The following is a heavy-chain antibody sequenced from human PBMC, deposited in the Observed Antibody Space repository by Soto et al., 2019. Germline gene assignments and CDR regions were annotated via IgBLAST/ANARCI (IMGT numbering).Heavy chain of an antibody. J-gene: IGHJ4*02. CDR2: INHSGST. D-gene: IGHD3-3*01. V-gene: IGHV4-34*01. CDR1: GGSFSGYY. Sequence: PSETLSLSCAVYGGSFSGYYWSWIRQPPGKGLEWIGEINHSGSTNYNPSLKSRVTISVDTSKNQFSLKLSSVTAADTAVYYCARRVLRFLEWLPDPGYFDYWGQGTLVTV. CDR3: ARRVLRFLEWLPDPGYFDY.